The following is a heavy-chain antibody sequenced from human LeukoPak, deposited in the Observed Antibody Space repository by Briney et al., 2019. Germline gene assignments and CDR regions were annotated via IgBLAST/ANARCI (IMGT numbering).Heavy chain of an antibody. CDR3: ASSSRYRNWFDP. D-gene: IGHD6-13*01. CDR2: IYYSGST. J-gene: IGHJ5*02. V-gene: IGHV4-59*08. Sequence: KPSETLSLTCTVSGGSISSYYWSWLRQPPGKGLEWIGYIYYSGSTNYNPSLKSRVTISVDTSKNQFSLKLSSVTAADTAVYYCASSSRYRNWFDPWGQGTLVTVSS. CDR1: GGSISSYY.